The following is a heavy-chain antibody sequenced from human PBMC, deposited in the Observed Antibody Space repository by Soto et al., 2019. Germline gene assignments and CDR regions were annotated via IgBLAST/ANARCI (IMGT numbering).Heavy chain of an antibody. CDR1: GFTFSSYA. CDR2: ISGSGGST. D-gene: IGHD3-3*01. CDR3: AKGVRIFGMVIRDAIDI. J-gene: IGHJ3*02. Sequence: PGGSLRLSCAASGFTFSSYAMSWVRQAPGKGLEWVSAISGSGGSTYYADSVKGRFTISRDNSKNTLYLQMNSLRAEDTAVYYCAKGVRIFGMVIRDAIDIWGQGTMVTVSS. V-gene: IGHV3-23*01.